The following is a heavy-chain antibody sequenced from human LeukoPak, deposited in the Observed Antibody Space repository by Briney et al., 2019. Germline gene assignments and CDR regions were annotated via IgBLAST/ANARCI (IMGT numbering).Heavy chain of an antibody. CDR3: ARDPDVGTAMGSYYMDV. Sequence: PSETLSLTCTVSGYSISSAYYWVWIRQPPGKGLEWIGSIYHSGSTYYNPSLKSRVTISLDTSKNQFSLKLSSVTAADTAMYYCARDPDVGTAMGSYYMDVWGKGTTVSVSS. CDR2: IYHSGST. V-gene: IGHV4-38-2*02. D-gene: IGHD5-18*01. CDR1: GYSISSAYY. J-gene: IGHJ6*03.